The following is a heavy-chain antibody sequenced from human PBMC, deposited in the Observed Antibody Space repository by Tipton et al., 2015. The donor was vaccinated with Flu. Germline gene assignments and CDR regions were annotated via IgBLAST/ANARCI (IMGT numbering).Heavy chain of an antibody. D-gene: IGHD6-19*01. J-gene: IGHJ4*02. Sequence: QLVQSGADVKKPGSSVKVSCKASGDRFTSYSISWVRQAPGQGLEWVGRIIPVLGVAIYAQNFQGRVSITADKSTSTAYMELSSLRSEDTAVYYCTKTEGSTGWYYFDYWGQGTLVTVSS. CDR3: TKTEGSTGWYYFDY. CDR2: IIPVLGVA. CDR1: GDRFTSYS. V-gene: IGHV1-69*09.